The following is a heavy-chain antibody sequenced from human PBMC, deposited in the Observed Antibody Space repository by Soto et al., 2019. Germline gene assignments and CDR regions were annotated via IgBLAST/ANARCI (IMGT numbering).Heavy chain of an antibody. V-gene: IGHV4-34*01. CDR3: ARGRGYVYGNNFYGMDV. Sequence: QVQLQQRGAGLLKPSETLALTCGVYRGSFSGFYWTWIRQTPGKGLEWIGEINHSGSTNYNPSFKNRVTISVDRSTNYFSLKMTSVTAAAAAVYYCARGRGYVYGNNFYGMDVWGQGTTVTVSS. J-gene: IGHJ6*02. CDR1: RGSFSGFY. CDR2: INHSGST. D-gene: IGHD5-18*01.